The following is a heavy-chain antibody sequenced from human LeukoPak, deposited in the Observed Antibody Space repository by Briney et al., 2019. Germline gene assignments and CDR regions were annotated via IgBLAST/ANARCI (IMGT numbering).Heavy chain of an antibody. CDR1: GFTFSSYA. Sequence: GRSLRLSCAASGFTFSSYAMHWVRQAPGKGLEWVAVISYDGSNKYYADSVKGRFTISRDNSKNTLYLQMNSLGAEDTAVYYCARDPEILTSGAFDIWGQGTMVTVSS. J-gene: IGHJ3*02. D-gene: IGHD1-14*01. CDR3: ARDPEILTSGAFDI. V-gene: IGHV3-30-3*01. CDR2: ISYDGSNK.